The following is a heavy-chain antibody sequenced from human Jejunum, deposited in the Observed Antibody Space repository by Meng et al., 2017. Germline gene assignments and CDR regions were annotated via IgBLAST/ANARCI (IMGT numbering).Heavy chain of an antibody. D-gene: IGHD3-10*01. CDR2: INRDGSER. Sequence: GEFLKISCVASGVTFSGHWMNWVRQAPGRGLEWVANINRDGSERSYVDSVKGRFTISRDNAKDSLFLQMNSLTAEDAAIFYCGAYYYCSETSSIWGPGTMVTVSS. V-gene: IGHV3-7*01. CDR1: GVTFSGHW. J-gene: IGHJ3*02. CDR3: GAYYYCSETSSI.